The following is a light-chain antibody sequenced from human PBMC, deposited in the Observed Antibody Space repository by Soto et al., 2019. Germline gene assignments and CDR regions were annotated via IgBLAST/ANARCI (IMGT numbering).Light chain of an antibody. CDR1: QAVPNN. Sequence: DIHLTQSPSFLSASVGDRVTITCRPSQAVPNNMAWYQQKPGKPPKLLIYEESTLHSGVPPRFSGRKSGTQFTLTIDSLQHEEFPTYYCQQVKTYPRTFGGGTKVDIK. V-gene: IGKV1-9*01. CDR2: EES. J-gene: IGKJ4*01. CDR3: QQVKTYPRT.